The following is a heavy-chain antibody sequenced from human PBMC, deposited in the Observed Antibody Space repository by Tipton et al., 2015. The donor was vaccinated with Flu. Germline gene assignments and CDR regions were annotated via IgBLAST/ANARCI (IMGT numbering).Heavy chain of an antibody. CDR1: GFTFSTYP. D-gene: IGHD6-6*01. J-gene: IGHJ4*02. CDR2: ISGLSLTT. V-gene: IGHV3-23*01. Sequence: SLRLSCVASGFTFSTYPMGWVRQAPGKGLEWVSTISGLSLTTNYADSVKGRFTISRDNSQNTLYLHMTSLRAEDAAVYYCVKNTGSSGHLDYWGQGTLVTVSS. CDR3: VKNTGSSGHLDY.